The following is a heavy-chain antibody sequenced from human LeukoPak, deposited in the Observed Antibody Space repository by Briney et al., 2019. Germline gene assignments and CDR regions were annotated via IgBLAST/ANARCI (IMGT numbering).Heavy chain of an antibody. CDR3: ARERVGYSYGATCFDY. J-gene: IGHJ4*02. V-gene: IGHV3-21*01. CDR2: ISSSSSYI. D-gene: IGHD5-18*01. Sequence: GGSLRLSCAASGFTFSSYSMKWVRQAPGKGLESVSSISSSSSYIYYADSVKGRFTISRDNAKNSLYLQMNSLRAEDTAVYYCARERVGYSYGATCFDYWGQGTLVTVSS. CDR1: GFTFSSYS.